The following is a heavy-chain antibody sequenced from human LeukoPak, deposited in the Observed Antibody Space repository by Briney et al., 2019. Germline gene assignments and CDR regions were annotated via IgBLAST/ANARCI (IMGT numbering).Heavy chain of an antibody. CDR1: GGSISSTSYY. J-gene: IGHJ4*02. Sequence: SETLSLTCTVSGGSISSTSYYWGWIRQPPGKGLEWIGGIYYSRSTYYHPSLKSRVIISVDTSRNHFSLSLNSVTAADTAVYFCAGGIGYATSPAAHLGQGTLVIVSS. V-gene: IGHV4-39*07. CDR3: AGGIGYATSPAAH. CDR2: IYYSRST. D-gene: IGHD2-2*01.